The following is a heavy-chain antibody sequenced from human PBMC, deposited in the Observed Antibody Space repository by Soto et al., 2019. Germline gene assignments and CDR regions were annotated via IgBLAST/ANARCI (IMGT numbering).Heavy chain of an antibody. CDR1: GFTFSNAW. CDR3: TTDPAFHTSSGYYFDT. D-gene: IGHD3-22*01. Sequence: GGSLRLSCAASGFTFSNAWMSWVRQAPGKGLEWVGRIKSKTDGGTTDYAAPVKGRLTISRDDSKNTLYLQMNSLKTEDTAVYYCTTDPAFHTSSGYYFDTWAQGTLVTVSS. J-gene: IGHJ5*02. CDR2: IKSKTDGGTT. V-gene: IGHV3-15*01.